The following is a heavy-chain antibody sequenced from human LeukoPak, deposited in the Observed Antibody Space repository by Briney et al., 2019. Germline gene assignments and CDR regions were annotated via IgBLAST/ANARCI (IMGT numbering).Heavy chain of an antibody. J-gene: IGHJ5*01. Sequence: GGSLRLSCAASGFTFTTYDMGWVRQAPGKGLEWVSGISGSGNTFYVDSVQGRFIISRDNFKNTLNLQMNSLRDDDAAVYYCAKGARVFSNVSGSYRDFFDSWGQGILVTVSS. CDR3: AKGARVFSNVSGSYRDFFDS. V-gene: IGHV3-23*01. D-gene: IGHD3-10*01. CDR2: ISGSGNT. CDR1: GFTFTTYD.